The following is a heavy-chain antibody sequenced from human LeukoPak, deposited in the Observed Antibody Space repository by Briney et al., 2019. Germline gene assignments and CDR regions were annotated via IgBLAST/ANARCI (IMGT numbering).Heavy chain of an antibody. CDR2: FNHNGIT. CDR3: ARGNRRLGYYGSGSRLPFDS. J-gene: IGHJ4*02. V-gene: IGHV4-34*01. Sequence: SETLSLTCGVYGGSFSAYDYWIWIRQPPGKGLEWIGEFNHNGITSYKPSLKSRVTISIDTSKNQFSLKLNSVTAADTAVYYCARGNRRLGYYGSGSRLPFDSWGQGTLVTVSS. CDR1: GGSFSAYDY. D-gene: IGHD3-10*01.